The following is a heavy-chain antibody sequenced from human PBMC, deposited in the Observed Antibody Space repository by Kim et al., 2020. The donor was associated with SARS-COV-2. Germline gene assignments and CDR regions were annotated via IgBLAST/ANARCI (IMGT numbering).Heavy chain of an antibody. V-gene: IGHV3-7*04. CDR3: AGSTSGSYKLYYYYGMDV. J-gene: IGHJ6*02. D-gene: IGHD1-26*01. Sequence: GRFTISGDNAKNSLYLQMNSLRAEDTAVYYCAGSTSGSYKLYYYYGMDVWGQGTTVTVSS.